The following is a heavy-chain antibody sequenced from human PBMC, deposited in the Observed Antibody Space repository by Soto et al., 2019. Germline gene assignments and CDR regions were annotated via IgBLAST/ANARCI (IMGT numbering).Heavy chain of an antibody. D-gene: IGHD2-15*01. J-gene: IGHJ4*02. CDR3: ARDYPPPYGGSSNMDY. CDR1: GYTFTSYY. CDR2: INPSGGST. V-gene: IGHV1-46*01. Sequence: GASVKVSCKASGYTFTSYYMHWVRQAPGQGLELMGIINPSGGSTSYAQKFQGRVTMTRDTSTSTVYMELSSLRSEDTAVYYCARDYPPPYGGSSNMDYWGQGTLVTVSS.